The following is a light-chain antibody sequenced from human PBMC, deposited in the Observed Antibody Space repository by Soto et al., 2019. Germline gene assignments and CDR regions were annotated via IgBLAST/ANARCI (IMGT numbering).Light chain of an antibody. CDR3: SSYAGSNSLV. V-gene: IGLV2-8*01. J-gene: IGLJ1*01. CDR1: SSDVGGYNY. CDR2: EVS. Sequence: QSVLTQPPSASGSPGQSVTISCTGTSSDVGGYNYVSWYQQHPGKAPKLMIYEVSKRPSGVPDRFSGSKSGNTASLTVSGLQAEDEADDYCSSYAGSNSLVFGTGTKLTVL.